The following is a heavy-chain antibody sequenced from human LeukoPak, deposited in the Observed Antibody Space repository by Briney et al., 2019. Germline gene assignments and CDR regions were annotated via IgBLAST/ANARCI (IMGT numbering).Heavy chain of an antibody. D-gene: IGHD3/OR15-3a*01. J-gene: IGHJ4*02. CDR1: GGSISSSSYY. CDR2: IYHSGST. V-gene: IGHV4-39*07. Sequence: SETLSLTCTVSGGSISSSSYYWGWIRQPPGKGLEWIGYIYHSGSTYYNPSLKSRVTISVDRSKNQFSLKLSSVTAADTAVYYCAGGTGYGIYYFDYWGQGTLVTVSS. CDR3: AGGTGYGIYYFDY.